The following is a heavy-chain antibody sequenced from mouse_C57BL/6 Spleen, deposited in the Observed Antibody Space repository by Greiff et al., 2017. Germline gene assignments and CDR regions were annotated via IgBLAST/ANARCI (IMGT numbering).Heavy chain of an antibody. J-gene: IGHJ1*03. V-gene: IGHV1-82*01. CDR2: IYPGDGDT. Sequence: VKLVESGPELVKPGASVKISCKASGYAFSSSWMNWVKQRPGKGLEWIGRIYPGDGDTNYNGKFKGKATLTADKSSSTAYMQLSSLTSEDSAVYFCARGGNYGSSYGYFDVWGTGTTVTVS. CDR1: GYAFSSSW. D-gene: IGHD1-1*01. CDR3: ARGGNYGSSYGYFDV.